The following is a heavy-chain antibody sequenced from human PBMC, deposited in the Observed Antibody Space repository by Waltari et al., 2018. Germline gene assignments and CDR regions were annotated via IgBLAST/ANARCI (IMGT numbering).Heavy chain of an antibody. D-gene: IGHD3-22*01. CDR2: INHRGNT. CDR3: ARVNDYYDTNGAFFDI. J-gene: IGHJ3*02. Sequence: QVQLQQWGAGLLKPSETLALTCAVYGVSFSAYYCSWIRQPPGKGLAWVGQINHRGNTNYNPSLKTRVTISVDKSKNQFSLRLSSVTSADTDVYYCARVNDYYDTNGAFFDIWGQGTMVTVSS. V-gene: IGHV4-34*02. CDR1: GVSFSAYY.